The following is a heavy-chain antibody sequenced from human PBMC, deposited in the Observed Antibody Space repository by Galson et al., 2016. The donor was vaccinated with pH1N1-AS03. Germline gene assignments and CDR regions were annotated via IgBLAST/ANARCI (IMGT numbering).Heavy chain of an antibody. CDR2: ISSDGSNK. J-gene: IGHJ4*02. V-gene: IGHV3-30*04. CDR1: GFTFSPYA. Sequence: SLRLSCAGSGFTFSPYAMHWVRQAPGKGLEWVAFISSDGSNKYYSDSGKGRFTISRDNSKSTLYLQMNSLRAEDSAVYYCARETVVGTGFEYWGQGTLVTVSS. D-gene: IGHD6-19*01. CDR3: ARETVVGTGFEY.